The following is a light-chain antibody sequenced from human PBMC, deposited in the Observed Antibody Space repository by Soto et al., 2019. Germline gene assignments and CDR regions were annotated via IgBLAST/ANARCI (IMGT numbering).Light chain of an antibody. V-gene: IGKV1-17*01. J-gene: IGKJ1*01. Sequence: DIQMTQSPSSLSASVGDRVTITCRASQGIRNDLGWYQQKPGKAPKRLIYAASSLQSGAPSRFSGSGSGTEFTLTISSLQPDDFATYYCQQYSTYTPRTFGQGTKVDIK. CDR1: QGIRND. CDR3: QQYSTYTPRT. CDR2: AAS.